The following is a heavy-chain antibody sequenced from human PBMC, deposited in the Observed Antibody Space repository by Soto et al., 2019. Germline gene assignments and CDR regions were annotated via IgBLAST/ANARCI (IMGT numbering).Heavy chain of an antibody. CDR2: VDSDGTTT. CDR1: GFGFSNYW. V-gene: IGHV3-74*01. CDR3: ARGAFRAYYCDY. Sequence: TGGSLRLSCAASGFGFSNYWIHWVRQDPGKGLVWVSRVDSDGTTTNYADSVKGRFTISRDNAKNTVYLQMNSLRAEDTAIYYCARGAFRAYYCDYWGLGTLVTVSS. J-gene: IGHJ4*02.